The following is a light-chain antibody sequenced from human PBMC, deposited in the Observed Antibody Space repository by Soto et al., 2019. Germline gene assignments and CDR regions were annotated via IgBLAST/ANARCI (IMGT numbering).Light chain of an antibody. J-gene: IGKJ2*01. Sequence: EIVMTQSPATLSLSPGERAALSCRASQSINSELAWYQQKPGQPPRLLIYGASTRATVVPARFTGSESGSECTLSISGLQSEDFAVYYCQQGHNWPLTFGQGTRLEI. V-gene: IGKV3-15*01. CDR3: QQGHNWPLT. CDR2: GAS. CDR1: QSINSE.